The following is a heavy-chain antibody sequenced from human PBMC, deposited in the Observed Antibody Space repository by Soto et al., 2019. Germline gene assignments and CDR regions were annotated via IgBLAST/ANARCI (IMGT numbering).Heavy chain of an antibody. J-gene: IGHJ1*01. CDR1: GGSISSSSYY. V-gene: IGHV4-39*01. CDR3: ARHEAGLLYFQH. CDR2: IYYSGST. Sequence: QLQLQESGPGLVKPSETLSLTCTVSGGSISSSSYYWGWIRQPPGKGLEWIGSIYYSGSTYYNPSLQSRVTISVDTSKNQYSLKVSAVTAGDTAVYYCARHEAGLLYFQHWGQGTLVTVSS. D-gene: IGHD2-15*01.